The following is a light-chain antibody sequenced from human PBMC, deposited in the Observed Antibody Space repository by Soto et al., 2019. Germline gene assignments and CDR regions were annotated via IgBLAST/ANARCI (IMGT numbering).Light chain of an antibody. CDR1: QSISNH. CDR3: QQTFSSPRT. Sequence: DIQMTQSPSSLSASVEGRVIITCRASQSISNHLNWYQQKPGKAPKLLIFAASSLQSGVPSRFSGSRSGPDFTLTINGLQPEDFATYYCQQTFSSPRTFGPGTKVDIK. CDR2: AAS. V-gene: IGKV1-39*01. J-gene: IGKJ1*01.